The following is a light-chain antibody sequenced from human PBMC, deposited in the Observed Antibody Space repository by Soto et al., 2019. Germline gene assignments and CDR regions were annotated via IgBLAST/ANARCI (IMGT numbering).Light chain of an antibody. CDR2: KDT. CDR1: GLPKQY. J-gene: IGLJ2*01. CDR3: QSADSSGTYVL. Sequence: SYELTQPPSVSVSPGQTTWITCSGEGLPKQYAHWYQQRPGQAPLLVIYKDTERPSGIPERFSGSSSGTTVTLTISGVQAEDEADYFCQSADSSGTYVLFGGETKLTVL. V-gene: IGLV3-25*02.